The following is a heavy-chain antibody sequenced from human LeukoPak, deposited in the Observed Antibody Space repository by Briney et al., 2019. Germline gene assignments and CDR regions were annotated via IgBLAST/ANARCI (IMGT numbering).Heavy chain of an antibody. Sequence: GGSLRLSCAASGFTFSSYSTNWVRQAPGKGLEWVSSISSSSSYIYYADSVKGRFTISRDNAKNSLYLQMNSLRAEDTAVYYCARDSGPHGTFDYWGQGTLVTVSS. CDR3: ARDSGPHGTFDY. J-gene: IGHJ4*02. CDR1: GFTFSSYS. V-gene: IGHV3-21*01. D-gene: IGHD6-19*01. CDR2: ISSSSSYI.